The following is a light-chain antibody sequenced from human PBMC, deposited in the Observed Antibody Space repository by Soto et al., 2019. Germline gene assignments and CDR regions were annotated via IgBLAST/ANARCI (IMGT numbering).Light chain of an antibody. CDR1: QSISSSY. Sequence: EIVLTQSPGTLSLSPGKRATLSCSSSQSISSSYLAWYQQKPGQAPRLLIYDASNRATGIPARFSGSGSGTDFTLTISSLEPEDFAVYYCQQRSNWPWTFGQGTKVDIK. V-gene: IGKV3-11*01. CDR3: QQRSNWPWT. CDR2: DAS. J-gene: IGKJ1*01.